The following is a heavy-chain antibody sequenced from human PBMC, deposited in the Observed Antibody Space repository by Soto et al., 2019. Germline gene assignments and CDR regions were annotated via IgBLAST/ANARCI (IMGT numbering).Heavy chain of an antibody. CDR1: GGSISSYY. CDR3: SRDDSDWFFN. Sequence: SETLSLTCTVSGGSISSYYWSWIRQPPGKGLEWIGYVYYSGNTYYNPSLKSRVSISVDTSKNQFSLKLSSVTAADTAVYYCSRDDSDWFFNWGRGTLVTVSS. V-gene: IGHV4-59*01. CDR2: VYYSGNT. J-gene: IGHJ4*02. D-gene: IGHD3-9*01.